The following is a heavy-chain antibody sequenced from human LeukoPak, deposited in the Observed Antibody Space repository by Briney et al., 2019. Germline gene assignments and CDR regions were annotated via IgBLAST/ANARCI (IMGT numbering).Heavy chain of an antibody. CDR3: ARSDGYGLVGI. CDR2: LSHSGSS. Sequence: SETLSLTCTVSGYSISSGYYWDWIRQPPGKGLEWIGTLSHSGSSYYNPSLKSRVTISVDTSKNQFSLKLSSVTAADTAVYYCARSDGYGLVGIWGQGTMVTVSS. V-gene: IGHV4-38-2*02. J-gene: IGHJ3*02. D-gene: IGHD3-10*01. CDR1: GYSISSGYY.